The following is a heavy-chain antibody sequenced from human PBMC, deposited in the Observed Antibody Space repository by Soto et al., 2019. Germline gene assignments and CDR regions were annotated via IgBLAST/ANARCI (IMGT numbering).Heavy chain of an antibody. D-gene: IGHD5-18*01. CDR1: GYSFTSYW. CDR2: IYPGDSDT. V-gene: IGHV5-51*01. Sequence: GESLKISCKGFGYSFTSYWIGRVPQIPGKGLEWMGIIYPGDSDTRYSPSFQGQVTISADKSISTAYLQWSSLKASDTAMYYCAMTSRHTAYMVFCCQGTTVTVSS. CDR3: AMTSRHTAYMVF. J-gene: IGHJ6*02.